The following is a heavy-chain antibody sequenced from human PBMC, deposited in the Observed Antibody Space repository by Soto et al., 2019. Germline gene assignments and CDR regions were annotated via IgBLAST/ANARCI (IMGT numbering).Heavy chain of an antibody. D-gene: IGHD1-20*01. CDR3: ARGYTPYYFDY. Sequence: GSPRLSCAASGFTVSSNYMSWVRQAPGKGLEWVSVIYSGGSTYYADSVKGRFTISRDNSKNTLYLQMNSLRAEDTAVYYCARGYTPYYFDYWGQGTLVTVSS. CDR1: GFTVSSNY. J-gene: IGHJ4*02. V-gene: IGHV3-66*01. CDR2: IYSGGST.